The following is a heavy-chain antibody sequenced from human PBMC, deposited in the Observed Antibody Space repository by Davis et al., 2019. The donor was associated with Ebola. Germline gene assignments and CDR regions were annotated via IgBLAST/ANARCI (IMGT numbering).Heavy chain of an antibody. CDR3: ATLRRTITGMDDGFDI. J-gene: IGHJ3*02. Sequence: KVSCKDSGNSFNTHWIGWVRQMPGKGLEWMGIIYTGDSDTRYSPSFRGQVTISADKSIKTAFLQWSSLKASDTARYYCATLRRTITGMDDGFDIWGQGTMVTVSS. CDR1: GNSFNTHW. CDR2: IYTGDSDT. D-gene: IGHD1-20*01. V-gene: IGHV5-51*01.